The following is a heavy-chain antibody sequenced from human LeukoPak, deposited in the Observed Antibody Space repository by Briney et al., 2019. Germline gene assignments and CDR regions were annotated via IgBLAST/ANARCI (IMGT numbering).Heavy chain of an antibody. J-gene: IGHJ3*01. Sequence: SETLSLTCTVSGGSISSYYWSWIRQPPGKGLEWIGYISYSGSPNYNPSLKSRVTISVETSKNQFSLKLTSVTAADTAVYFCARWPMTDLTFDVWGQGTMVTVSS. V-gene: IGHV4-59*01. D-gene: IGHD2-21*02. CDR1: GGSISSYY. CDR3: ARWPMTDLTFDV. CDR2: ISYSGSP.